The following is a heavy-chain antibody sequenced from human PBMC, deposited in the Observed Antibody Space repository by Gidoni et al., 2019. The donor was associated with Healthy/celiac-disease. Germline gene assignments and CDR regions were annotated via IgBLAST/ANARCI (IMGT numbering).Heavy chain of an antibody. J-gene: IGHJ4*02. CDR3: ARREEYYDSSGYYGFDY. V-gene: IGHV4-34*01. D-gene: IGHD3-22*01. CDR2: INHSGST. CDR1: GGSFSGYY. Sequence: VQLQQLGAGVLKLSQTLSPTRGVYGGSFSGYYWSWIRQPPGKGLEWIGEINHSGSTNYNPSLKSRVTIAVDTSKNQFSLKLSSVTAADTAVYYCARREEYYDSSGYYGFDYWGQGTLVTVSS.